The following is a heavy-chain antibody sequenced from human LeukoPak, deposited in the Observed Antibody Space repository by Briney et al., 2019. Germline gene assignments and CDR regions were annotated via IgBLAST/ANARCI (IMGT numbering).Heavy chain of an antibody. CDR2: INPNSGGT. Sequence: ASVKVSCTASGYTFTGYYMHWVRQAPAPGLEWMRWINPNSGGTTYSRPFQGGVATTRDTSISTAYMELSRLRSDDTAVYYCASSKLLGFGEAIDPFDYWGQGTLVTVSS. D-gene: IGHD3-10*01. J-gene: IGHJ4*02. CDR1: GYTFTGYY. V-gene: IGHV1-2*02. CDR3: ASSKLLGFGEAIDPFDY.